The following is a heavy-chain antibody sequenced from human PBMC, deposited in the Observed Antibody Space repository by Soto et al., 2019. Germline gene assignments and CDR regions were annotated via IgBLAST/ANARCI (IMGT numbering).Heavy chain of an antibody. Sequence: GGSLRLSCAASGFTFSNAWMSWVRQAPGKGLEWVGRIKSKTDGGTTDYAAPVKGRFTISRDDSKNTLYLQMNSLKTEDTAVYYCTTDPDHYYDSSGYYSTIDYWGQGTLVTVSS. CDR2: IKSKTDGGTT. CDR1: GFTFSNAW. V-gene: IGHV3-15*01. D-gene: IGHD3-22*01. J-gene: IGHJ4*02. CDR3: TTDPDHYYDSSGYYSTIDY.